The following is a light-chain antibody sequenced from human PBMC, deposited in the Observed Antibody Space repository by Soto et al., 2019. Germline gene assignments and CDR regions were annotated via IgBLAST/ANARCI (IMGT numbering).Light chain of an antibody. Sequence: SPGTLPLSPGERTTLSCGASQSIRDRYLAWYQQKPGQAPRLLIYGASSRATDIPDRFSGSGSGADFTLTISRLEHEDLAAYSCQHYGTLMTCGQGTRLAVK. V-gene: IGKV3-20*01. CDR3: QHYGTLMT. CDR1: QSIRDRY. J-gene: IGKJ5*01. CDR2: GAS.